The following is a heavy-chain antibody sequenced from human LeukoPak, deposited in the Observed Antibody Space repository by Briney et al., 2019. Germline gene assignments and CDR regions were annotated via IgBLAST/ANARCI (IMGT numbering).Heavy chain of an antibody. CDR1: GFTFSSYW. D-gene: IGHD2-15*01. CDR3: ALPLVAATYYYYGMDV. J-gene: IGHJ6*02. Sequence: PGGSLRLSCAASGFTFSSYWMSWVRQAPGKGLEWVANIKQDGSEKYYVDFVKGRFTISRDNAKNSLYLQMNSLRAEDTAVYYCALPLVAATYYYYGMDVWGQGTTVTVSS. V-gene: IGHV3-7*01. CDR2: IKQDGSEK.